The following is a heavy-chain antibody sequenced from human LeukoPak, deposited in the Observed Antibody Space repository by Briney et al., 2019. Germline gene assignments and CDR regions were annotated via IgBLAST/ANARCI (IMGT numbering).Heavy chain of an antibody. CDR3: ARSRDATYFDY. Sequence: GGSLRLPCAASGFTFSSYAMHWVRQAPGKGLEWVAVISYDGSNKYYADSVKGRFTISRDNSKNTLYLQMNSLRAEDTAVYYCARSRDATYFDYWGQGTLVTVSS. CDR2: ISYDGSNK. V-gene: IGHV3-30-3*01. J-gene: IGHJ4*02. D-gene: IGHD5-24*01. CDR1: GFTFSSYA.